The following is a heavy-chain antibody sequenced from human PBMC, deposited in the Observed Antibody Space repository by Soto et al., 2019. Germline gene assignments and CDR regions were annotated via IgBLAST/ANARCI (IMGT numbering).Heavy chain of an antibody. Sequence: PSETLSLTCGVYGGSFSGYYWSWIRQPPGKGLEWIGEINHSGSTNYNPSLKSRVTISVDTSKNQFSLKLSSVTAADTAVYYCARAFRGYDFWSGIRGHYFDYWGQGTLVTVYS. CDR1: GGSFSGYY. CDR3: ARAFRGYDFWSGIRGHYFDY. D-gene: IGHD3-3*01. CDR2: INHSGST. V-gene: IGHV4-34*01. J-gene: IGHJ4*02.